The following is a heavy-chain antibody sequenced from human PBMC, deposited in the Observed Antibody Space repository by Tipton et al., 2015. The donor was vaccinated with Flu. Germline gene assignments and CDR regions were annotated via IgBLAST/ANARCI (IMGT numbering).Heavy chain of an antibody. D-gene: IGHD3-3*01. CDR2: IYYSGST. Sequence: LRLSCTVSGGSISSYYWSWIRQPPGKGLEWIGYIYYSGSTNYNPSLKSRVTISVDTSKNQFSLKLSSVTAADTAVYYCARTRFLGDYYYHGMDVWGQGTTVTVSS. V-gene: IGHV4-59*01. J-gene: IGHJ6*02. CDR1: GGSISSYY. CDR3: ARTRFLGDYYYHGMDV.